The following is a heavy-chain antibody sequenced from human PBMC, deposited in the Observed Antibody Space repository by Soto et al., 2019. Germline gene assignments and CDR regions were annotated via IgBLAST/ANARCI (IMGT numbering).Heavy chain of an antibody. CDR2: INADGSST. Sequence: EVQLVESGGGLVQRGGSLRLSCEASGFTFNDYWMHWVRQVTGKGLVWVSRINADGSSTSYADSVKGRFTISRDNAKNTVYLLMNSLRAEDSSVYYCSRGVPYNYGTRGSRVADYWGQGTLVTLSS. CDR3: SRGVPYNYGTRGSRVADY. V-gene: IGHV3-74*01. CDR1: GFTFNDYW. J-gene: IGHJ4*02. D-gene: IGHD5-18*01.